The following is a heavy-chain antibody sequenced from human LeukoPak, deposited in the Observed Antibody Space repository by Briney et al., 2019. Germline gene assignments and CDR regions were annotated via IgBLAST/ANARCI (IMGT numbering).Heavy chain of an antibody. V-gene: IGHV4-59*01. D-gene: IGHD3-16*01. Sequence: SETLSLTCTVSGGPISSYYWSWIRQPPGKGLEWIGYIYYSGSTNYNPSLKSRVTISVDTSKNQFSLKLSSVTAADTAVYYCARDRQGADYWGQGTLVTVSS. J-gene: IGHJ4*02. CDR2: IYYSGST. CDR1: GGPISSYY. CDR3: ARDRQGADY.